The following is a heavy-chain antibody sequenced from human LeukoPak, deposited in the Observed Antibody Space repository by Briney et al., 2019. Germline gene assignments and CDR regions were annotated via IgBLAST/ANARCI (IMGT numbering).Heavy chain of an antibody. V-gene: IGHV2-5*02. CDR2: IYWDDDK. D-gene: IGHD6-13*01. CDR1: GFSLSTSGVG. J-gene: IGHJ5*02. CDR3: AQAYSSSWYLNWFDP. Sequence: SGPTLVNPTQTLTLTCTFSGFSLSTSGVGVGWSRQPPGKALEWLALIYWDDDKRYSPSLKSRLTITKDTSKNQVVLTMTNMDPVDTATYYCAQAYSSSWYLNWFDPWGQGTLVTVSS.